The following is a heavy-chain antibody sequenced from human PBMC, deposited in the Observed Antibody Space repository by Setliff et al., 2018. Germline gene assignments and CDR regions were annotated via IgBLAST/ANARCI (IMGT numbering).Heavy chain of an antibody. V-gene: IGHV1-8*02. D-gene: IGHD2-21*01. CDR1: GYTFTSYD. CDR3: AREGVHTWSSTDYHYYMDV. J-gene: IGHJ6*03. CDR2: MNPNSGNT. Sequence: ASVKVSCKASGYTFTSYDINWVRQATGQGLEWMGWMNPNSGNTGYAQKFQGRVTMTRNTSISTAYMELSSLRSEDTAVYYCAREGVHTWSSTDYHYYMDVWGRGTTVTVSS.